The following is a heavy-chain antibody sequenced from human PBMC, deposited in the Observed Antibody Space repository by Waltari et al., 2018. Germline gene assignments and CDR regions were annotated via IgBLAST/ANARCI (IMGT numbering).Heavy chain of an antibody. J-gene: IGHJ6*03. Sequence: QAQLVQSGGEVKKPGSSVKVSCKASGGTFSSYAISWVRQAPGQGLEWMGGIIPIFGTANYAQKFQGRVTITADKATSTAYMELSSLRSEDTAVYYCARGIVVVPAAMSHYYYMDVWGKGTTVTVSS. CDR1: GGTFSSYA. D-gene: IGHD2-2*01. V-gene: IGHV1-69*14. CDR3: ARGIVVVPAAMSHYYYMDV. CDR2: IIPIFGTA.